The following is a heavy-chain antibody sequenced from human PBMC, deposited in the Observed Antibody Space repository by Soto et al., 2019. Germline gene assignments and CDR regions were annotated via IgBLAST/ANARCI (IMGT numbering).Heavy chain of an antibody. V-gene: IGHV4-59*01. CDR3: ARSDYDADVLEI. D-gene: IGHD4-17*01. CDR1: GGSISSYY. Sequence: PSETRSLTCTVSGGSISSYYWSWIRQPPGKGLEWIGYIYYSGSTNYNPSLKSRVTISVDTSKNQFSLKLSSVTAADTVVYYCARSDYDADVLEIGSQGTRVTGSS. J-gene: IGHJ3*02. CDR2: IYYSGST.